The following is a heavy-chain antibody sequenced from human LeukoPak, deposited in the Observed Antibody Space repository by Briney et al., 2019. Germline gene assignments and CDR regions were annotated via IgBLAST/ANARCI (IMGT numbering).Heavy chain of an antibody. J-gene: IGHJ6*02. CDR2: ISDSGTII. CDR1: GFTFSDYY. D-gene: IGHD2-2*02. Sequence: GGSLRLSCAASGFTFSDYYMNWIRQAPGKGLEWVSYISDSGTIIYYADSLKGRFTISRDNAKNSLYLKMNSLRAEDTAVYYCARDHRSYDPCYNYAMDVWGQGTTVTVSS. CDR3: ARDHRSYDPCYNYAMDV. V-gene: IGHV3-11*01.